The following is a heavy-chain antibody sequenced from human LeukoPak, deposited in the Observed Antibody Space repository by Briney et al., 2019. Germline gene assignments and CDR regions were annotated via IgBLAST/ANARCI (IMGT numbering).Heavy chain of an antibody. V-gene: IGHV3-23*01. Sequence: GGSLRLSCAASGFTFSNYAMSWVRQAPGKGLEWVSAINGRGDNTYYADSVKGRFTISRDNSKSTLFLQMNSLRAEDTAIYYCAKDRVSPGFNLFDPWGQGTLVTVSS. CDR1: GFTFSNYA. CDR3: AKDRVSPGFNLFDP. D-gene: IGHD2/OR15-2a*01. J-gene: IGHJ5*02. CDR2: INGRGDNT.